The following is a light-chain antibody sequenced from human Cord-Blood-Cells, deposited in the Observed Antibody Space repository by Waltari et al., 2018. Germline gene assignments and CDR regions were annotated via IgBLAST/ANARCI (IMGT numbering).Light chain of an antibody. CDR2: AAS. J-gene: IGKJ1*01. Sequence: MTQSPSSLSASVGDRDTITCRASQSIISYLNWYQQKPGKAPKLLIYAASSLQSGVPPRFSGSGSGTDVTLTISRLQPEYFATYYCQQSYSTPRTFGLGTKVEI. CDR1: QSIISY. V-gene: IGKV1-39*01. CDR3: QQSYSTPRT.